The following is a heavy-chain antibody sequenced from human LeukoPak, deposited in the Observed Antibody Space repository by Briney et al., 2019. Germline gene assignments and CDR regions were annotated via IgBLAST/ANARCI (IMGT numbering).Heavy chain of an antibody. CDR1: GDSISSYY. J-gene: IGHJ4*02. V-gene: IGHV4-4*07. Sequence: SETLSLTCTVSGDSISSYYWSWIRQPAGKGLEWIGRIYSSGSINYNPSLKSRVTMSIDTSKNQLSLKLSSVTAADTAVYYCARMGAIAGASANPDYWGQGTLVTVSS. D-gene: IGHD4/OR15-4a*01. CDR2: IYSSGSI. CDR3: ARMGAIAGASANPDY.